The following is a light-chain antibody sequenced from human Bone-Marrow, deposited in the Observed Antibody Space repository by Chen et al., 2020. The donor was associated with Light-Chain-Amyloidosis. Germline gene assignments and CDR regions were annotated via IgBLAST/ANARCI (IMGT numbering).Light chain of an antibody. CDR1: QNIADW. CDR2: RAA. V-gene: IGKV1-5*03. Sequence: DIQMTQSPSTLSASVGDRVTITCRASQNIADWLAWYQQIPGKAPKVLIYRAASLESGVPSRFSGSGFGTDFTLTIDSLQRDDFATYHCQQDYRAPLTVGGGTKVEVK. CDR3: QQDYRAPLT. J-gene: IGKJ4*01.